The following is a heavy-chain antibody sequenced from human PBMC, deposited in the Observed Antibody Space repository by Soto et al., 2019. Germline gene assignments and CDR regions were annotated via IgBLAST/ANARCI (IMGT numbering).Heavy chain of an antibody. V-gene: IGHV4-31*03. Sequence: SETLSLTCTVSGGSISSGGYYWSWIRQHPGKGLEWIGYIYYSGSTYYNPSLKSRVTISVDTSKNQFSLKLSSVTAADTAVYYCARYTDYGVDLWGQGTLVTVSS. D-gene: IGHD4-17*01. CDR1: GGSISSGGYY. CDR3: ARYTDYGVDL. J-gene: IGHJ5*02. CDR2: IYYSGST.